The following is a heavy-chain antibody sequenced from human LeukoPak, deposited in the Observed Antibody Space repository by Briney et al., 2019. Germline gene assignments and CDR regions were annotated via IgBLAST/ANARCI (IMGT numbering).Heavy chain of an antibody. V-gene: IGHV4-30-4*07. CDR3: ARVRGVYTKNHFDY. Sequence: SQTLSLTCAVSGGSISSGAYSWSWIRQPPRKGLEWIGYVYYSGGTYYNPSLKSRVTISVDTSKNQFSLKLSSVTAADTAVYYCARVRGVYTKNHFDYWGQGTLVTVSS. CDR1: GGSISSGAYS. J-gene: IGHJ4*02. D-gene: IGHD3-10*01. CDR2: VYYSGGT.